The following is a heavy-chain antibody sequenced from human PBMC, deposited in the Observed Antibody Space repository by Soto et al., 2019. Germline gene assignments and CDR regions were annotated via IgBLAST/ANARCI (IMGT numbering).Heavy chain of an antibody. J-gene: IGHJ4*02. V-gene: IGHV1-58*01. CDR1: GFTFTSSA. CDR2: IVVGSGNT. CDR3: AAARTYDYGSGRFDY. D-gene: IGHD3-10*01. Sequence: QMQLVQSGPEVKKPGTSVKVSCKASGFTFTSSAVHWVRQARGQRLEWIGWIVVGSGNTNYAQKFQERVTITRDMSTSTAYMELSSLRSEDTAVYYCAAARTYDYGSGRFDYWGQGTLVTVSS.